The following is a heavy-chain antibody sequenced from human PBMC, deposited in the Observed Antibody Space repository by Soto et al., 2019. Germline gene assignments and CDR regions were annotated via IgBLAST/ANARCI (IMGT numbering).Heavy chain of an antibody. J-gene: IGHJ6*02. CDR3: VIPTRSVRGMGV. V-gene: IGHV3-7*03. Sequence: GSLALSCAAAGCTGSNFWFSWARQAPGKGLEWVANIKGDGSVTQYVASVEGRFTISRDNAKYSLYLQMNSLRVEDTALYYCVIPTRSVRGMGVWGQGTTVTVSS. D-gene: IGHD6-6*01. CDR1: GCTGSNFW. CDR2: IKGDGSVT.